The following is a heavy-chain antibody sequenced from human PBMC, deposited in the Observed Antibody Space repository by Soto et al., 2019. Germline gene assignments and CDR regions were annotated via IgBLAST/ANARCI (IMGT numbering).Heavy chain of an antibody. CDR3: ARVVPPGNWFDP. CDR1: GGSVSSGSYY. J-gene: IGHJ5*02. Sequence: SETVYLTCTVSGGSVSSGSYYWSWIRQPPGKGLEWIGYIYYSGSTNYNPSLKSRVNISVDTSKNQFSLKLSSVTAADTAVYYCARVVPPGNWFDPSGQGTLVNGSS. V-gene: IGHV4-61*01. CDR2: IYYSGST.